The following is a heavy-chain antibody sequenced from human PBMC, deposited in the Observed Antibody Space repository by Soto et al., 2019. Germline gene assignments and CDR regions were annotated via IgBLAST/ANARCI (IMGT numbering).Heavy chain of an antibody. CDR2: INSGGTQI. V-gene: IGHV3-21*04. J-gene: IGHJ4*02. CDR1: GFTFSSFS. D-gene: IGHD4-17*01. Sequence: EVQLVESGGGVVKPGGSLRLTCEVSGFTFSSFSMHWVRQAPGNGLEWVSSINSGGTQIYYADSVKGRFSISRDTVKRSLFLQKNRLKAEDTAVYFCARGSTTVTYLGFDYWGQGTLLSVS. CDR3: ARGSTTVTYLGFDY.